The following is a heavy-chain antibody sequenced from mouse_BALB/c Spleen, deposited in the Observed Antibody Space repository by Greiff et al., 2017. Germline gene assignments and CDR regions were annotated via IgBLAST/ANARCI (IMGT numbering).Heavy chain of an antibody. D-gene: IGHD2-12*01. CDR1: GYTFTSYW. CDR2: INPSTGYT. J-gene: IGHJ3*01. Sequence: VQLQQSGAELAKPGASVKMSCKASGYTFTSYWMHWVKQRPGQGLEWIGYINPSTGYTEYNQKFKDKATLTADKSSSTAYMQLSSLTSEDSAVYYCARRDYTPFAYWGQGTLVTVSA. CDR3: ARRDYTPFAY. V-gene: IGHV1-7*01.